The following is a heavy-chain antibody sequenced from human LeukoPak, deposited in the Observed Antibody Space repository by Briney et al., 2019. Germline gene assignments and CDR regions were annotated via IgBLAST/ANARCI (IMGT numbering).Heavy chain of an antibody. CDR3: ARRRLNYYYMDV. Sequence: SVKVPCKASGGTFSSYAISWVRQAPGQGLEWMGGIIPIFGTANYAQKFRGRVTITADESTSTAYMELSSLRSEDTAVYYCARRRLNYYYMDVWGKGTTVTVSS. CDR2: IIPIFGTA. D-gene: IGHD3-16*01. J-gene: IGHJ6*03. CDR1: GGTFSSYA. V-gene: IGHV1-69*13.